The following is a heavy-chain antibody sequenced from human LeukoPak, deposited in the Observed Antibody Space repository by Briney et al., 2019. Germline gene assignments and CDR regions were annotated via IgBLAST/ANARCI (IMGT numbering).Heavy chain of an antibody. CDR3: AKDLIAVAGTTEYFQH. Sequence: PGGSLRLSCAASGFTFDDYAMHWVRQAPGKGLEWVSLISGDGGSTYYADSVKGRFTISRDNSKNSLYLQMNSLRTEDAALYYCAKDLIAVAGTTEYFQHWGQGTLVTVSS. J-gene: IGHJ1*01. CDR2: ISGDGGST. V-gene: IGHV3-43*02. D-gene: IGHD6-19*01. CDR1: GFTFDDYA.